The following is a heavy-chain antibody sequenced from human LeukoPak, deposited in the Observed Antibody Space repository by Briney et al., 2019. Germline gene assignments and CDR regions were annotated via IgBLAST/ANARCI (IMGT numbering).Heavy chain of an antibody. CDR3: ARGPSSDGWFY. V-gene: IGHV1-2*02. Sequence: GASVKVPCKASGYTFTGYHMHWVRQAPGQGLEWMGWIIPKSGDTSYAPKFEGRVTMTRDTSISTVYMELSSLRSDDTAVYYCARGPSSDGWFYWGQGTLVTVSS. CDR2: IIPKSGDT. D-gene: IGHD5-24*01. J-gene: IGHJ4*02. CDR1: GYTFTGYH.